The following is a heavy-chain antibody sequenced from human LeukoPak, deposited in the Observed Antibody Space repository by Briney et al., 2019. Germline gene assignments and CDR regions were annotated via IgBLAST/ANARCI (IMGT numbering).Heavy chain of an antibody. CDR2: INQDGSGK. J-gene: IGHJ6*02. CDR3: AKTLHYGMDV. D-gene: IGHD2-15*01. V-gene: IGHV3-7*05. Sequence: GGSLRLSCAASGFTFSSYAMHWVRQAPGKGLEWVANINQDGSGKYYVDSVKGRFTISRDNAKNSLYLQVNSLRAEDTAVYYCAKTLHYGMDVWGQGTTVTVSS. CDR1: GFTFSSYA.